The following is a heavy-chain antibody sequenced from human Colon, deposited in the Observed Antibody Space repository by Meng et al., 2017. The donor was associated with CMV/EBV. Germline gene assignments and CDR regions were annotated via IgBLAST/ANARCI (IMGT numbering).Heavy chain of an antibody. J-gene: IGHJ5*02. V-gene: IGHV3-7*01. CDR1: GFMFRSYW. CDR3: AREVPGGEVTMDL. D-gene: IGHD5-24*01. Sequence: GESLKISCAGSGFMFRSYWMSWVRQAPGKGLEWVANIQHDGNKIFYVDSVKGRFIISRDNAKASLYLQMDSLRTEDTAVYYCAREVPGGEVTMDLWGQGTLVTVSS. CDR2: IQHDGNKI.